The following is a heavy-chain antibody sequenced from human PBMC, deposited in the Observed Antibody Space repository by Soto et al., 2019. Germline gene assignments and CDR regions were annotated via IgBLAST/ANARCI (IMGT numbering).Heavy chain of an antibody. J-gene: IGHJ4*02. D-gene: IGHD3-22*01. Sequence: GGSLRLSCAASGFTFSSYGMHWVRQVPGKGLEWVAVISYDGSNKYYADSVKGRFTISRDNSKNTLYLQMNSLRAEDTAVYYCAKDQVVAVYYFDYWGQGTLVTVSS. V-gene: IGHV3-30*18. CDR2: ISYDGSNK. CDR3: AKDQVVAVYYFDY. CDR1: GFTFSSYG.